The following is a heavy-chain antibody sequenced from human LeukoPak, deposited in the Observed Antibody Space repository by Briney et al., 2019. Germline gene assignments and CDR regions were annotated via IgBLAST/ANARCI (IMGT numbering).Heavy chain of an antibody. D-gene: IGHD5-12*01. CDR3: AREERDSGYDYFDY. Sequence: SVKVSCKASGGTFSSYAISWVRQAPGQGLEWMGGIIPIFGTANYAQKFQGRVTITADESTSTAYMELSSLRSEDTAAYYCAREERDSGYDYFDYWGQGTLVTVSS. CDR1: GGTFSSYA. V-gene: IGHV1-69*01. CDR2: IIPIFGTA. J-gene: IGHJ4*02.